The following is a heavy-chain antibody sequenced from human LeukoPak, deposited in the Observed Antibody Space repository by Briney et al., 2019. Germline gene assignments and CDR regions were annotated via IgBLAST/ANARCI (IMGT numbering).Heavy chain of an antibody. CDR1: GFTFSNYG. D-gene: IGHD2-2*01. V-gene: IGHV3-30*02. J-gene: IGHJ4*02. CDR3: AKGKCSSTSCYLSYYFDY. Sequence: GGSRRLSCAASGFTFSNYGMHWVGQAPGKGLEGVALIQYYGSNKSYADSVKGRFTISRDNSKNTLYLQMNSLRAEDTALYYCAKGKCSSTSCYLSYYFDYWGQGTLVTVSS. CDR2: IQYYGSNK.